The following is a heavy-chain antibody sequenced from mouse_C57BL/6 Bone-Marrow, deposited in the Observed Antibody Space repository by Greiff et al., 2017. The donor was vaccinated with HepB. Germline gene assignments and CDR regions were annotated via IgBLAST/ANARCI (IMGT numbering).Heavy chain of an antibody. CDR3: AGGGGYDCDVGAMDY. Sequence: VQLKESGGGLVQPGGSLKLSCAASGFTFSDYYMYWVRQTPEKRLEWVAYISTGGGSTYYPDTVKGRFTVTIDNATNTPYLQMSRLKSEDTAMYYCAGGGGYDCDVGAMDYWGQGTSVTVSS. V-gene: IGHV5-12*01. CDR1: GFTFSDYY. CDR2: ISTGGGST. D-gene: IGHD2-4*01. J-gene: IGHJ4*01.